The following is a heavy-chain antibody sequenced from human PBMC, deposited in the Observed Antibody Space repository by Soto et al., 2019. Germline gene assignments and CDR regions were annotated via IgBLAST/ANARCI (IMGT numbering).Heavy chain of an antibody. CDR1: GLTVSSNY. Sequence: EVQLVESGGGLIQPGGSLRLSCAASGLTVSSNYMSWVRQAPGKGLEWVAIIYSGGSTYYADSVKGRFTISRDNSRNTLYRQMNNLRAEDMAVYYCARDFRLDTAMLHDAFDIWGQGTMVTVSS. D-gene: IGHD5-18*01. J-gene: IGHJ3*02. V-gene: IGHV3-53*01. CDR3: ARDFRLDTAMLHDAFDI. CDR2: IYSGGST.